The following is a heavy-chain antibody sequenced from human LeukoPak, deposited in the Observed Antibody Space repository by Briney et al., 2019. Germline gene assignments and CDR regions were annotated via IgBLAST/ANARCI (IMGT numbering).Heavy chain of an antibody. Sequence: GGSLRLSRAASGFTFSSYAMHWVRQAPGKGLEWVAVISYDGSNKYYADSVKGRFTISRDNSKNTLYLQMNSLRAEDTAVYYCARASSWYLDYWGQGTLVTVSS. V-gene: IGHV3-30-3*01. CDR2: ISYDGSNK. D-gene: IGHD6-13*01. CDR1: GFTFSSYA. CDR3: ARASSWYLDY. J-gene: IGHJ4*02.